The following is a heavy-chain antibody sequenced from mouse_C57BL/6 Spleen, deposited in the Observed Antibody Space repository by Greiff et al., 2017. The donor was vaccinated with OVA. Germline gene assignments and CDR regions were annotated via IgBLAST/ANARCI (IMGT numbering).Heavy chain of an antibody. V-gene: IGHV1-81*01. CDR1: GYTFTSYG. CDR2: IYPRSGNT. J-gene: IGHJ4*01. D-gene: IGHD2-1*01. Sequence: VQVVESGAELARPGASVKLSCKASGYTFTSYGISWVKQRTGQGLEWIGEIYPRSGNTYYNEKFKGKATLTADKSSSTAYMELRSLTSEDSAVYFCARKEGYGNPHAMDYWGQGTSVTVSS. CDR3: ARKEGYGNPHAMDY.